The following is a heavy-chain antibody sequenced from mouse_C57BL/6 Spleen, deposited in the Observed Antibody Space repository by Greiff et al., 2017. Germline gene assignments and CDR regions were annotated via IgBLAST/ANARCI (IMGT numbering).Heavy chain of an antibody. J-gene: IGHJ2*01. CDR3: ARDYGGVDY. CDR1: GYSFTGYF. D-gene: IGHD1-2*01. Sequence: EVQLQESGPELVKPGDSVKIFCKASGYSFTGYFMNWVMQSHGKSLEWIGRINPYNGDTFYNQKFKGKSTLTVDKSSSTAHMELRSVTSEESAVYYCARDYGGVDYWGQGTTLTVSS. CDR2: INPYNGDT. V-gene: IGHV1-20*01.